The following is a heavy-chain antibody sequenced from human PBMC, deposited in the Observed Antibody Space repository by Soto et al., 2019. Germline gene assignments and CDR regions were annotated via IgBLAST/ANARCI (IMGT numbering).Heavy chain of an antibody. CDR1: GGSFSGYY. D-gene: IGHD3-16*01. CDR2: INHSGST. CDR3: ARGLFMMSDGEDNWFDP. Sequence: SETLSLTCAVYGGSFSGYYWSWIRQPPGKGLEWIGEINHSGSTNYNPSLKSRVTISVDTSKNQFSLKLSSVTAADTAVYYCARGLFMMSDGEDNWFDPWGQGTLVTVSS. J-gene: IGHJ5*02. V-gene: IGHV4-34*01.